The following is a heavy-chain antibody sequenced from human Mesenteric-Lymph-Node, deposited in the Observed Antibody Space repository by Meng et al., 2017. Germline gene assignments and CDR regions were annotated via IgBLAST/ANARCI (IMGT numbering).Heavy chain of an antibody. J-gene: IGHJ3*02. CDR3: ARGQAFHAFDI. CDR1: GFTFSSYA. CDR2: ISYDGSNK. D-gene: IGHD2/OR15-2a*01. V-gene: IGHV3-30*04. Sequence: GESLKISCAASGFTFSSYAMHWVRQAPGKGLEWVAVISYDGSNKYYADSVKGRFTISRDNSKNTLYLQMNSLRAEDTAVYYCARGQAFHAFDIWGQGTMVT.